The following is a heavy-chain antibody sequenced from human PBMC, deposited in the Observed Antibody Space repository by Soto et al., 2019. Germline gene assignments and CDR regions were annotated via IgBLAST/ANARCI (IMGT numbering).Heavy chain of an antibody. CDR2: IYYSGST. CDR1: GGSISSGDYY. V-gene: IGHV4-30-4*01. Sequence: QVQLQESGPGLVKPSQTLSLTCTVSGGSISSGDYYWSWIRQPPGKGLEWIGYIYYSGSTYYNPSLKSRVTITVAPSKNQVSLKLSSVTAADTAVYYWAATVVTPGGPYFDYWGQGTLVTVSS. J-gene: IGHJ4*02. CDR3: AATVVTPGGPYFDY. D-gene: IGHD2-21*02.